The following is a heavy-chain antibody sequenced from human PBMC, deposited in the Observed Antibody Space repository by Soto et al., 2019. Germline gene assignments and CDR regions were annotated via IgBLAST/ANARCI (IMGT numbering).Heavy chain of an antibody. J-gene: IGHJ4*02. D-gene: IGHD3-3*01. V-gene: IGHV4-39*07. Sequence: TSETLSLTCTVSGGSISSSSYYWGWIRQPPGKGLEWIGSIYNSGSTNYKPSLKSRVTISVDKSKNQFYLKLRSVTAADTAVYYCARVVRDTYYDFWSGYPALYYFDYWGQGTLVTVSS. CDR3: ARVVRDTYYDFWSGYPALYYFDY. CDR2: IYNSGST. CDR1: GGSISSSSYY.